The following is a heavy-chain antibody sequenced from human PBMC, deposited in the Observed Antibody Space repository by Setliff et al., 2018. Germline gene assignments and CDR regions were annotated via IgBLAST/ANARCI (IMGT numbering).Heavy chain of an antibody. CDR1: GLTFNNYA. Sequence: GESLKISCAASGLTFNNYAMSWIRQAPGKGLEWVSAIGGGGEYRYYVDSVKGRFTISRDNYKNTLYLQMNSLRAEDTAVYYCARGNSGGDYWGQGTLVTVSS. D-gene: IGHD6-25*01. J-gene: IGHJ4*02. CDR2: IGGGGEYR. V-gene: IGHV3-23*01. CDR3: ARGNSGGDY.